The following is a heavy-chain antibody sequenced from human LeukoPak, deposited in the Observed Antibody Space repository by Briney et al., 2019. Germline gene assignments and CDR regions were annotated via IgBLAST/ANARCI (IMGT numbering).Heavy chain of an antibody. CDR2: ISYDGSNK. V-gene: IGHV3-30*18. Sequence: GGSLRLSFAASGFTFSSYGMHWVRQAPGKGLEWVAVISYDGSNKYYADSVKGRFTISRDNSKNTLYLQMNSLRAEDTAVYYCAKADSYSSSSAFDYWGQGTLVTVSS. J-gene: IGHJ4*02. CDR3: AKADSYSSSSAFDY. D-gene: IGHD6-6*01. CDR1: GFTFSSYG.